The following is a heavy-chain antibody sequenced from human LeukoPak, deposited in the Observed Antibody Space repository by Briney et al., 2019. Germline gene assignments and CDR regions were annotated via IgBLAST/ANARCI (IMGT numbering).Heavy chain of an antibody. CDR2: ISSSSSYI. D-gene: IGHD3-9*01. CDR1: GFTFSSYS. V-gene: IGHV3-21*01. CDR3: ARPRTYYDILTGYYIPSYFVY. J-gene: IGHJ4*02. Sequence: PGGSLRLSCAASGFTFSSYSMNWVRQAPGKGLEWVSSISSSSSYIYYADSVKGRFTISRDNAKNSLYLQMNSLRAEDTAVYYCARPRTYYDILTGYYIPSYFVYWGQGTLVTVSS.